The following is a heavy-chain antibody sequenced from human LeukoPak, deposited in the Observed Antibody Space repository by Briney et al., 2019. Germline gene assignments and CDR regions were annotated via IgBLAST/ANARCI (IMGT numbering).Heavy chain of an antibody. Sequence: GRSLRLSCAASGFTFSSHGMHWVRQAPGKGLEWVANIKQDGSEKYYVDSVKGRFTISRDNAKNSLYLQMNSLGAEDTAVYYCARATGSGIMYYYDSSGYSLDYWGQGALVTVSS. J-gene: IGHJ4*02. D-gene: IGHD3-22*01. CDR2: IKQDGSEK. V-gene: IGHV3-7*01. CDR1: GFTFSSHG. CDR3: ARATGSGIMYYYDSSGYSLDY.